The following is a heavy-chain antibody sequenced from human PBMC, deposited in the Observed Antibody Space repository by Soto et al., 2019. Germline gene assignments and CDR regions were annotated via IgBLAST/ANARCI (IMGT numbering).Heavy chain of an antibody. CDR1: GGSISSGGYY. J-gene: IGHJ4*02. V-gene: IGHV4-31*03. D-gene: IGHD5-12*01. Sequence: SETLSLTCTVSGGSISSGGYYWSWIRQHPGKGLEWIGYIYYSGSTYYNASLKSRVTISVDTSKNQFSLKLSSVTAADTAVYYCARGYSGYDFDDWGQGTLVTVSS. CDR3: ARGYSGYDFDD. CDR2: IYYSGST.